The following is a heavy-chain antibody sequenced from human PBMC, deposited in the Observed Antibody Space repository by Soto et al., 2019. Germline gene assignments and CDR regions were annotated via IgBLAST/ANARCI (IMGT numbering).Heavy chain of an antibody. D-gene: IGHD5-18*01. Sequence: EVQLVESGGGLVQPGGSLRLSCAASGFTFSSYWMSWVPQAPGKGLEWVANIKQDGSEKYYVDSVKGRFTISRDNAKNSLYLQMNSLRAEDTAVYYCAREGYRKYNYYGMDVWGQGTTVTVSS. CDR1: GFTFSSYW. CDR2: IKQDGSEK. CDR3: AREGYRKYNYYGMDV. J-gene: IGHJ6*02. V-gene: IGHV3-7*01.